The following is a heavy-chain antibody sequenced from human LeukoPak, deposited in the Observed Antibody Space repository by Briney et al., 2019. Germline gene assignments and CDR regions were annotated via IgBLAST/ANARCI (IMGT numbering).Heavy chain of an antibody. CDR3: ARESRRTTAKGFDP. Sequence: PSETLSLTCSVSGGSISSTTYYWGWIRQPPGKGLEWIGSISYSGSTYYNPSLKSRVTISVDTSKNQFSLKLSSVTAADTAVYYCARESRRTTAKGFDPWGQGTLVTVSS. D-gene: IGHD4-17*01. V-gene: IGHV4-39*07. CDR1: GGSISSTTYY. CDR2: ISYSGST. J-gene: IGHJ5*02.